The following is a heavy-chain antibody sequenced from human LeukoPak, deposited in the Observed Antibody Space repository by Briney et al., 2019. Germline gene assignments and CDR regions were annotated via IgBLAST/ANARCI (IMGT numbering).Heavy chain of an antibody. D-gene: IGHD3-3*01. J-gene: IGHJ4*02. CDR2: ITGGCGST. V-gene: IGHV3-23*01. Sequence: GGSLRLSCAASGFTFSSYAKSWGRQAPGKGLEWGKVITGGCGSTYSADAANRRFTVSRDNSKTTLYLQMNSIRAEDTAVYYCAKGQSARGARGFAFDYWGQGTLVTVSS. CDR1: GFTFSSYA. CDR3: AKGQSARGARGFAFDY.